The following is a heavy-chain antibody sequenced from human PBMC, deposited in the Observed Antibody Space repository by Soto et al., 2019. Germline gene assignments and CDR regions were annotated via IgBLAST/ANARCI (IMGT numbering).Heavy chain of an antibody. CDR3: ARGPFREGFLLELEYYFDY. V-gene: IGHV1-69*01. CDR1: GGTFSSYA. J-gene: IGHJ4*02. CDR2: IIPIFGTA. Sequence: QVQLVQSGAEVKKPGSSVKVSCKASGGTFSSYAISWVRQAPGQGLEWMGGIIPIFGTANYAQKFQGRVTITADESTSTAYMELSSLRSEDTAVYYCARGPFREGFLLELEYYFDYWGQGTLVTVSS. D-gene: IGHD1-7*01.